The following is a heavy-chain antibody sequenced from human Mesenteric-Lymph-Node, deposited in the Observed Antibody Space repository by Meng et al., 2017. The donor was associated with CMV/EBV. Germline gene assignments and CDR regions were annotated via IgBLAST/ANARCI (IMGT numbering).Heavy chain of an antibody. J-gene: IGHJ5*02. CDR2: IYYSGST. CDR3: ARPHYYGSGSSPWFDP. V-gene: IGHV4-39*01. D-gene: IGHD3-10*01. CDR1: GVSLSSSSYY. Sequence: QLQLQESGPGLVKPSETLSLTCPASGVSLSSSSYYWCWILQPPGKGLEWIGSIYYSGSTYYNPSLKSRVTISVDTSKNQFSLKLSSVTAADTAVYYCARPHYYGSGSSPWFDPWGQGTLVTVSS.